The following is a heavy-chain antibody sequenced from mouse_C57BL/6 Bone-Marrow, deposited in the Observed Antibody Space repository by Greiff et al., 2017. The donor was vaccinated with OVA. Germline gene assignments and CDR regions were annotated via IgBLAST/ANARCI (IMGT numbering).Heavy chain of an antibody. V-gene: IGHV1-69*01. D-gene: IGHD2-4*01. CDR1: GYTFTSYW. J-gene: IGHJ1*03. CDR2: IDPSDSYT. Sequence: VQLQQPGAELVMPGASVKLSCKASGYTFTSYWMHWVKQRPGQGLEWIGEIDPSDSYTNYNQKFKGKSTLTVDKSSSTAYMPLSSLTSEDSAVYYCASHYDPWYFDVWGTGTTVTVSS. CDR3: ASHYDPWYFDV.